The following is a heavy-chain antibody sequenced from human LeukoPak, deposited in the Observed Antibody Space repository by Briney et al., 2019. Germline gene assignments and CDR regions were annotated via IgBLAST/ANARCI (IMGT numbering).Heavy chain of an antibody. CDR2: KATDAYHH. J-gene: IGHJ4*02. D-gene: IGHD1-26*01. V-gene: IGHV3-30*03. CDR3: AREKFEWELMG. Sequence: PGGSLRLSCEDSGFMFSGYRMNWVRQPPGKGLEWLAVKATDAYHHYYAASVKGRFFISRANSKNTVYLQMDNLRFEDTAIYYCAREKFEWELMGWGQGTLVIVSS. CDR1: GFMFSGYR.